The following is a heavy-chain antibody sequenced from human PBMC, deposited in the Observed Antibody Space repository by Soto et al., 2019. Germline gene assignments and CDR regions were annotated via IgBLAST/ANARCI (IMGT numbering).Heavy chain of an antibody. D-gene: IGHD6-13*01. CDR1: GGTFSSYT. V-gene: IGHV1-69*08. CDR2: IIPILDIT. CDR3: AREEQQLDDNWFDP. Sequence: QVQLVQSGAEVKKPGSSVKVSCKASGGTFSSYTISWVRQAPGQGLEWMGRIIPILDITNYAQKFQGRVTITADKSTSTAYMDLSSLKSEDTAVYYCAREEQQLDDNWFDPWGQGTLVTVSS. J-gene: IGHJ5*02.